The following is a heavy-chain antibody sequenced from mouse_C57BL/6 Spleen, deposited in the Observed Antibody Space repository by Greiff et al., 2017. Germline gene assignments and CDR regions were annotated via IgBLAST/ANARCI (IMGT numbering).Heavy chain of an antibody. Sequence: VQLQQSGAELVKPGASVKISCKASGYAFSSYWMNWVKQRPGKGLEWIGQIYPGDGDTNYNGKFKGKATLTPDKSSSTAYMQLSSLTSEDSAVYFCARRDGSSYWYFDVWGTGTTVTVSS. J-gene: IGHJ1*03. CDR3: ARRDGSSYWYFDV. D-gene: IGHD1-1*01. CDR2: IYPGDGDT. CDR1: GYAFSSYW. V-gene: IGHV1-80*01.